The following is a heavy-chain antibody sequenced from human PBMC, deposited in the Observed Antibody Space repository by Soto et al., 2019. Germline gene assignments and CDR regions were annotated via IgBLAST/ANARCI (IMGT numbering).Heavy chain of an antibody. Sequence: ASVKVSCKASGYTFTSYGISWVRQAPGQGLEWMGWISAYNGNTNYAQKLQGRVTMTTDTSTSTAYMELRSLRSDDTAVYYCARKESDTILGVVTTYYYYGMDGWGQGITVTVAS. V-gene: IGHV1-18*01. CDR3: ARKESDTILGVVTTYYYYGMDG. CDR2: ISAYNGNT. J-gene: IGHJ6*02. D-gene: IGHD3-3*01. CDR1: GYTFTSYG.